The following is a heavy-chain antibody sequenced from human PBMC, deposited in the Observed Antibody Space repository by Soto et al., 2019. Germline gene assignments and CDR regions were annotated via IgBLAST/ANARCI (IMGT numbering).Heavy chain of an antibody. D-gene: IGHD2-21*02. J-gene: IGHJ4*02. CDR3: AREVVTETTLGYFDF. CDR1: GGSFSSDA. V-gene: IGHV1-69*06. CDR2: IIPMFDTT. Sequence: KVSCKASGGSFSSDAITWVRQAPGQGLEWIGEIIPMFDTTNYAPEFQGRVTITADTATTTVYMEVNRLTPDDTAVYYCAREVVTETTLGYFDFWGQGAMVTVSS.